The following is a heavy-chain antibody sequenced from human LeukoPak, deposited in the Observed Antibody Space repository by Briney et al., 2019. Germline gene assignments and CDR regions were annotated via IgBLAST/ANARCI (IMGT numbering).Heavy chain of an antibody. J-gene: IGHJ3*02. V-gene: IGHV3-23*01. CDR2: ISGSGVST. Sequence: GGTLRLSCAASGFTFGSYGMSWVRQAPGKGLEWVSAISGSGVSTYYADSVKGRFTISRDNSKNTLYLQMDSLRAEDTAVYYCAKVAVVAARDAFDIWGQGTTVTVSS. CDR3: AKVAVVAARDAFDI. CDR1: GFTFGSYG. D-gene: IGHD2-15*01.